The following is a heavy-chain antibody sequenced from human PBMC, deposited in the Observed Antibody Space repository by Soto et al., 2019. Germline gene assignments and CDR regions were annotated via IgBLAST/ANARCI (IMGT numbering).Heavy chain of an antibody. J-gene: IGHJ4*02. V-gene: IGHV1-3*04. CDR1: GYTFTSYA. Sequence: QVQLVQSGAEVKKPGASVKVSCKPSGYTFTSYAIHWVRQAPGQGLEWMGWINTAKDNTQYSQNYQGRVTINRDTSASIVHMEVSRLRSEDTAVYYFASGSSWAHFDYWGQGTLVTGSS. D-gene: IGHD6-13*01. CDR3: ASGSSWAHFDY. CDR2: INTAKDNT.